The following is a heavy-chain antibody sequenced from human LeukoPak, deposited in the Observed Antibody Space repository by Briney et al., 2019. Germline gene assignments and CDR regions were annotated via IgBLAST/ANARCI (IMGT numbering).Heavy chain of an antibody. CDR2: ISSSSSYI. V-gene: IGHV3-21*01. CDR3: ARGPTYGDYFDY. J-gene: IGHJ4*02. CDR1: GFTFSSYS. D-gene: IGHD4-17*01. Sequence: NPGGSLRLSCAASGFTFSSYSMNWVRQAPGKGLEWVSSISSSSSYIYYADSVKGRFTISRDNAKNSLYLQMNSLRAEDTAVYYCARGPTYGDYFDYWGQGTLVTVSP.